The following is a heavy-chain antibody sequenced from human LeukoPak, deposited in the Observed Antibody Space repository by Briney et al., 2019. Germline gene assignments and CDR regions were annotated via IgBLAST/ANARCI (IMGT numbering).Heavy chain of an antibody. CDR1: GGSISTYY. J-gene: IGHJ4*02. CDR3: ARGEAVTWDFDY. CDR2: IYTSGST. V-gene: IGHV4-4*07. D-gene: IGHD4-11*01. Sequence: SETLSLTCSVSGGSISTYYWSWIRQSAGKGLEWIGRIYTSGSTNYNPSLKSRVTMSVDTSKNQFSLKLSSVTAADTAVYYCARGEAVTWDFDYWGQGTLVTVSS.